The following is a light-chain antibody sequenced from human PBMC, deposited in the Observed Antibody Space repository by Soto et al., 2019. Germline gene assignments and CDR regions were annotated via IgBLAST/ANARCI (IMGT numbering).Light chain of an antibody. CDR3: QQRSNYT. CDR2: DAS. CDR1: QSVSSY. V-gene: IGKV3-11*01. Sequence: EIVLTQSPATLSLSPGERATLSCRASQSVSSYLAWYQQKPGQAPRLLIYDASNRATGIPARFSGSGSGTDFTVTISSLEPEDFAVYYCQQRSNYTFGGGTKVEIK. J-gene: IGKJ4*01.